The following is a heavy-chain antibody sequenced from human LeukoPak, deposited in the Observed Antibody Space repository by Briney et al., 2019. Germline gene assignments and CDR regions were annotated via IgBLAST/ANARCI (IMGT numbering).Heavy chain of an antibody. V-gene: IGHV1-2*02. Sequence: ASVKVSCKASGYTFTDYYMHWVRQAPGQGLEWMGWIDPNSGGTNYAQEFQGRVTMTRDTSISTAYMELRRLRSDDTAVYYCARAASYYGSGSFYPYYFDYWGQGTLATVSS. CDR2: IDPNSGGT. CDR1: GYTFTDYY. CDR3: ARAASYYGSGSFYPYYFDY. J-gene: IGHJ4*02. D-gene: IGHD3-10*01.